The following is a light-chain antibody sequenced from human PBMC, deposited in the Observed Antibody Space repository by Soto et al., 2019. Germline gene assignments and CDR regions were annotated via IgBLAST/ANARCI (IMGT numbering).Light chain of an antibody. CDR2: DDD. Sequence: QSVLTQPPSVSAAPGQKVTISCSGSSSNIGGNSVSWYQQLPGTAPKLLIYDDDKRPSGIPDRFSGSKSGTSATLGITGFQTGDEADYYCGSWDSSLNGEIFGTGTKVTVL. CDR1: SSNIGGNS. J-gene: IGLJ1*01. V-gene: IGLV1-51*01. CDR3: GSWDSSLNGEI.